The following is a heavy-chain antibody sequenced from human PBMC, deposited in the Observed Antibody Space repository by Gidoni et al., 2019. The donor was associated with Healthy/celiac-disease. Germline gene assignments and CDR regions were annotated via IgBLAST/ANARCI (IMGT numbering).Heavy chain of an antibody. D-gene: IGHD3-10*01. CDR2: IYSGGST. CDR1: GFTVSSNY. CDR3: ARESGFLRRYYYYGMDV. J-gene: IGHJ6*02. Sequence: EVQLVESGGGLIQPGGSLRLSCAASGFTVSSNYMSWVRQAPGKGLEWVSVIYSGGSTYYADSVKGRFTISRDNSKNTLYLQMNSLRAEDTAVYYCARESGFLRRYYYYGMDVWGQGTTVTVSS. V-gene: IGHV3-53*01.